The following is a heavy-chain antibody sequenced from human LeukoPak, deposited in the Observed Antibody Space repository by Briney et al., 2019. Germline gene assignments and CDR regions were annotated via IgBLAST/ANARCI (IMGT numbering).Heavy chain of an antibody. CDR3: AKGNGNYYYYMDV. CDR1: GFTFSTYW. V-gene: IGHV3-33*06. CDR2: IWYDGTDE. D-gene: IGHD1-1*01. Sequence: GGSLRLSCAASGFTFSTYWMHWVRQAPGKGLEWVAVIWYDGTDEYYADSVKGRFTISRDNSKNTLYLQMNSLRAEDTALYYCAKGNGNYYYYMDVWGKGATVTVSS. J-gene: IGHJ6*03.